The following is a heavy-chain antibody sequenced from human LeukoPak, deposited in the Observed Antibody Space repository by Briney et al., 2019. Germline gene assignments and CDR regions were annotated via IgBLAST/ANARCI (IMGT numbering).Heavy chain of an antibody. V-gene: IGHV3-23*01. CDR2: LNGDGSET. CDR3: ANNPPTVTTQRARYYYYGMDV. J-gene: IGHJ6*02. Sequence: PGGSLRLSCAGSGYSFTDYGMGWVRQAPGRGLEWVSALNGDGSETYYADSVKGRFTISRDNSKNTLYLQMNSLRAEDTAVYYCANNPPTVTTQRARYYYYGMDVWGQGTTVTVSS. CDR1: GYSFTDYG. D-gene: IGHD4-17*01.